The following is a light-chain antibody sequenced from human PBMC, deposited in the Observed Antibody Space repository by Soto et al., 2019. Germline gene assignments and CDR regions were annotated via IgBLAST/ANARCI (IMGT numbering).Light chain of an antibody. J-gene: IGKJ5*01. CDR3: QQLFDSPIT. V-gene: IGKV1-33*01. CDR1: QDISNY. Sequence: SHITHSPSSLSASVGDRVTITCQASQDISNYLNWYQQKPGKAPKLLIYDASNLETGVPSRFSATVSGTEFSLTITSLQPEDFATYYCQQLFDSPITFGQGTRLEIK. CDR2: DAS.